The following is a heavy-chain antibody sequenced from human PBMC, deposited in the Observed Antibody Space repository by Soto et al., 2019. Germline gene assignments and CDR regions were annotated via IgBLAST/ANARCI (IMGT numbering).Heavy chain of an antibody. J-gene: IGHJ4*02. V-gene: IGHV1-18*04. Sequence: QVQLVQSGPEVEKPGASVKVSCKASGYTLTSFGIIWVRQAPGQGLEWMGWISTSNGKTRYGQKFQGRLTMTTDTSRSTAYMELRNLRSDDTAVYYCAREYCRTTGCYGVDYWGQGTLVTVSS. CDR1: GYTLTSFG. CDR3: AREYCRTTGCYGVDY. CDR2: ISTSNGKT. D-gene: IGHD2-2*01.